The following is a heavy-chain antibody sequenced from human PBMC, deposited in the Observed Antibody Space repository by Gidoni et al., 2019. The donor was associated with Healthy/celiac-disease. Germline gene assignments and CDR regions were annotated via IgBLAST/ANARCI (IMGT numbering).Heavy chain of an antibody. D-gene: IGHD2-2*02. Sequence: QITLKESGPTLVKPTQTLTLTCTFSGFSLSTSGGGVGWIRQPPGKALEWLALIYWNDDKRYSPSLKSRLTITKDTSKNQVVLTMTNMDPVDTATYYCAHSMVDIVVVPAAILEIYWYFDLWGRGTLVTVSS. CDR3: AHSMVDIVVVPAAILEIYWYFDL. J-gene: IGHJ2*01. V-gene: IGHV2-5*01. CDR1: GFSLSTSGGG. CDR2: IYWNDDK.